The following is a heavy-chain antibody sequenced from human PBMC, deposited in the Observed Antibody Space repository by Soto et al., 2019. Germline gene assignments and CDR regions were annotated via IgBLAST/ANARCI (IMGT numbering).Heavy chain of an antibody. D-gene: IGHD3-16*02. V-gene: IGHV3-64D*06. CDR2: ISSNGGST. Sequence: RLSCSASGFTFSSYAMHWVRQAPGKGLEYVSAISSNGGSTYYADSVKGRFTISRDNSKNTLYLQMSSLRAEDTAVYYCVKDPGDYVWGSYRYRDYFDYWGQGTLVTVSS. J-gene: IGHJ4*02. CDR1: GFTFSSYA. CDR3: VKDPGDYVWGSYRYRDYFDY.